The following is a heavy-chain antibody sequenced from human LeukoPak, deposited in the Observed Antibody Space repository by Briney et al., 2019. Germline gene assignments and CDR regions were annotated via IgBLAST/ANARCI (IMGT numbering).Heavy chain of an antibody. V-gene: IGHV1-2*04. CDR2: INPNSGGT. Sequence: ASMKVSCKASGYTFTGYYMHWVRQAPGQGLEWMGWINPNSGGTNYAQKFQGWVTMTRDTSISTAYMELSRLRSDDTAVYYCARGAYYYDSIHDAFDIWGQGTMVTVSS. D-gene: IGHD3-10*01. CDR1: GYTFTGYY. J-gene: IGHJ3*02. CDR3: ARGAYYYDSIHDAFDI.